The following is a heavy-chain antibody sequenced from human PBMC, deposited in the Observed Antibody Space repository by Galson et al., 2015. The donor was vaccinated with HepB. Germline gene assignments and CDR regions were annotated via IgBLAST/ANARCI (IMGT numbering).Heavy chain of an antibody. Sequence: SLRLSCAASGFTFSSYAMHWVRQAPGKGLEWVAVISYDGSNKYYADSVKGRFTISRDNSKNTLYLQMNSLRAEDTAVYYCARGGDIVVVPADRRDWFDPWGQGTLVTVSS. CDR3: ARGGDIVVVPADRRDWFDP. J-gene: IGHJ5*02. CDR1: GFTFSSYA. CDR2: ISYDGSNK. V-gene: IGHV3-30-3*01. D-gene: IGHD2-2*01.